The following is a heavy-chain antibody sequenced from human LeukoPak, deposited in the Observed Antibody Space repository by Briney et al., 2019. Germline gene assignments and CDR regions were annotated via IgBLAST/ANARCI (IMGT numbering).Heavy chain of an antibody. V-gene: IGHV3-23*01. CDR2: ISGSGGST. Sequence: GGSLRLSCAASGFTFSSYAMSCVRQAPGKGLEWVSAISGSGGSTYYAASVKGRFTISRDNSKNTLYLHMNSLRAEDTAVYYCAKDNRDILSGYYIWSSFDYWGQGTLVTVSS. D-gene: IGHD3-9*01. CDR1: GFTFSSYA. J-gene: IGHJ4*02. CDR3: AKDNRDILSGYYIWSSFDY.